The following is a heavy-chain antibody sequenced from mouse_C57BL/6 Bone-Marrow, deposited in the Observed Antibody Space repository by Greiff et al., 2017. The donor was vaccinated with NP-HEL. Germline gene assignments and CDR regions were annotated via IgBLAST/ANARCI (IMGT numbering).Heavy chain of an antibody. CDR3: ARHLAY. Sequence: EVMLVESGGDLVKPGGSLKLSCAASGFTFSSYGMSWVRQTPDKRLEWVATISSGGSYTYYPDSVKGRFTISRDNAKNTLYLQMSSLKSEDTAMYYCARHLAYWGQGTLVTVSA. V-gene: IGHV5-6*01. J-gene: IGHJ3*01. CDR1: GFTFSSYG. CDR2: ISSGGSYT.